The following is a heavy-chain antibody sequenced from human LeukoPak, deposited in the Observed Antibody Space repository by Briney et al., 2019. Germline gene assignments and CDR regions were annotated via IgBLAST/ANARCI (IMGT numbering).Heavy chain of an antibody. Sequence: SETLSLTCTVSGGSISSGGYYWSWIRQPPGKGLEWIGCIYHNGSTYYNPSLKSRVTISGDRSKNQFSLKLSSVTAADTAVYYCARVKLEVDDSVIVPAATPFDYWGQGTLVTVSS. D-gene: IGHD2-2*01. J-gene: IGHJ4*02. CDR2: IYHNGST. CDR1: GGSISSGGYY. V-gene: IGHV4-30-2*01. CDR3: ARVKLEVDDSVIVPAATPFDY.